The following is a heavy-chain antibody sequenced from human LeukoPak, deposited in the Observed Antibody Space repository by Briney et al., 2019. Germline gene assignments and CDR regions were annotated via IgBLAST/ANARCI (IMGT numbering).Heavy chain of an antibody. V-gene: IGHV1-69*05. Sequence: SVKVSCKASGGTFSSYAISWVRQAPGQGLELMGGIIPIFGTANYAQKFQGRVTITTDESTSTAYMGLSSLRSEDTAVYYCARTSNGYSSGWYYYYYMDVWGKGTTVTVSS. CDR3: ARTSNGYSSGWYYYYYMDV. CDR2: IIPIFGTA. D-gene: IGHD6-19*01. CDR1: GGTFSSYA. J-gene: IGHJ6*03.